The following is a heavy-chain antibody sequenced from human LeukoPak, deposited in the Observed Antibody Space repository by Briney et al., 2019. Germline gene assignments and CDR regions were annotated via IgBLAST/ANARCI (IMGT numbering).Heavy chain of an antibody. D-gene: IGHD2-21*01. J-gene: IGHJ5*02. CDR3: ARAGSYCGGECFWA. V-gene: IGHV3-74*01. CDR1: GFIFSDSA. Sequence: GGSLRLSCVGSGFIFSDSALHWVRQHPEKGLIWVSRINADGSGANYADSVKGQLTVSRDNVKNTLYLDVNSLRVEDTGIYYCARAGSYCGGECFWAWGQGTQVTVSS. CDR2: INADGSGA.